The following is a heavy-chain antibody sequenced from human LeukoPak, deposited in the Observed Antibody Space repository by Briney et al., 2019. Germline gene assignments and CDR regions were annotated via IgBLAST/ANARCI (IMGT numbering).Heavy chain of an antibody. J-gene: IGHJ4*02. CDR1: GFTFTSYA. D-gene: IGHD3-22*01. CDR3: AKEEAFMDYDSSGSAGFDY. V-gene: IGHV3-23*01. Sequence: GGSLTLSRAPSGFTFTSYAMRWASLAPGGWREWESALIGSGRSTYYPPSVTGRFTISRDKSKNTLYLQMSSRRADDTAVFYCAKEEAFMDYDSSGSAGFDYWGEGTLVIVSS. CDR2: LIGSGRST.